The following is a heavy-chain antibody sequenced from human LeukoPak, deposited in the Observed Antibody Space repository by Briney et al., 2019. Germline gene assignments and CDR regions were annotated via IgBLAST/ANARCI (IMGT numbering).Heavy chain of an antibody. V-gene: IGHV3-30*19. CDR1: GFTFSNHG. J-gene: IGHJ6*02. CDR2: ISYDGNNK. CDR3: ARDRGGYSSSWGNYYYYGMDV. Sequence: GRSLRLSCAASGFTFSNHGMHWVRQAPGKGLEWVAVISYDGNNKYYADSVKGRFTISRDNSKNTLYLQTNSLRAEDTAVYYCARDRGGYSSSWGNYYYYGMDVWGQGTTVIVSS. D-gene: IGHD6-13*01.